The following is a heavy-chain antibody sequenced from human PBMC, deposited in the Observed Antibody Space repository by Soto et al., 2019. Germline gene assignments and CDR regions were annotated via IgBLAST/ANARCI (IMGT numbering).Heavy chain of an antibody. D-gene: IGHD1-26*01. Sequence: ASVKGSCTASGYTFTGYYMHWVRQAPGQGLEWMGWINPNSGGTNYAQKFQGRVTMTRDTSISTAYMELRRLRSDDTAVYYCARDPSGPYWEVLVRLPSPYGMDVRGQRTTVTVSS. CDR2: INPNSGGT. V-gene: IGHV1-2*02. J-gene: IGHJ6*02. CDR3: ARDPSGPYWEVLVRLPSPYGMDV. CDR1: GYTFTGYY.